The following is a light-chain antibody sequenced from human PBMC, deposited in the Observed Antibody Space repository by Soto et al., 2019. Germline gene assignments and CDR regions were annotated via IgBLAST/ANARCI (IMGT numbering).Light chain of an antibody. Sequence: QSVLTQPASVSGSLGQSITISCTGTSSDIGGYKYVSWYQQHPGKAPKLIIFEVSNRPSGVSDRFSGSNSDNTASLTISGLQAEDEADYYCISYTSDDVRYVFGTGTQLTVL. J-gene: IGLJ1*01. CDR1: SSDIGGYKY. V-gene: IGLV2-14*01. CDR3: ISYTSDDVRYV. CDR2: EVS.